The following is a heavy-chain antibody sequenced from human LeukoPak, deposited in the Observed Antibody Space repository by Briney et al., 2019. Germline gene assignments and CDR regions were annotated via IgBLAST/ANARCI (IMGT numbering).Heavy chain of an antibody. CDR3: VKGSGSYYYNWFDP. CDR2: ISSSSSYI. CDR1: GFIFSSYS. J-gene: IGHJ5*02. Sequence: GGSLRPSCAASGFIFSSYSMNWVRQAPGKGLEWVSSISSSSSYIYYADSVKGRFTISRDNAKDSLYLQMNSLRAEGTAVYYCVKGSGSYYYNWFDPWGQGTLVTVSS. V-gene: IGHV3-21*01. D-gene: IGHD3-10*01.